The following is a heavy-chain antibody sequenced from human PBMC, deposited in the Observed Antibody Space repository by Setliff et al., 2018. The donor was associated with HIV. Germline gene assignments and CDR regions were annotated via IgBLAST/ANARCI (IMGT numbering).Heavy chain of an antibody. Sequence: PGGSLRLSCAASGFTFSSYSMNWVRQAPGKGLEWVSSISSSSSYIYYAYSVKGRFTISRDNAKNSLYLQMNSLSAEDTAVYYCARDLGYGGNSGYFDYWGQGTLVTVSS. D-gene: IGHD4-17*01. V-gene: IGHV3-21*01. J-gene: IGHJ4*02. CDR3: ARDLGYGGNSGYFDY. CDR1: GFTFSSYS. CDR2: ISSSSSYI.